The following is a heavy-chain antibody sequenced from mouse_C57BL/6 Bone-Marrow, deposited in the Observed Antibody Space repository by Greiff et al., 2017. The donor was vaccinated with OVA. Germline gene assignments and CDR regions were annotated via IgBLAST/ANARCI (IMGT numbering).Heavy chain of an antibody. V-gene: IGHV5-12*01. J-gene: IGHJ4*01. CDR3: ARPHGDMDY. CDR2: ISNGGGST. Sequence: EVQGVESGGGLVQPGGSLKLSCAASGFTFSDYYMYWVRQTPEKRLEWVAYISNGGGSTYYPDTVKGRFTISRDNAKNTLYLQMSRLKSEDTAMYYCARPHGDMDYWGQGTSVTVSS. CDR1: GFTFSDYY.